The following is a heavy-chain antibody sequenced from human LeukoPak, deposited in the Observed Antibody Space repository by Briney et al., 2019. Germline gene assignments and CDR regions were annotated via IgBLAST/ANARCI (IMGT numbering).Heavy chain of an antibody. D-gene: IGHD2-2*01. CDR2: INHSGST. Sequence: SETLSLTCAVYGGSFSGYYWSWIRQPPGKGLEWIGEINHSGSTNYNPSLESRVTISVDTSKNQFSLKLSSVTAADTAVYYCARLKKVPAAIMVETRRYYFDYWGQGTLVTVSS. J-gene: IGHJ4*02. V-gene: IGHV4-34*01. CDR1: GGSFSGYY. CDR3: ARLKKVPAAIMVETRRYYFDY.